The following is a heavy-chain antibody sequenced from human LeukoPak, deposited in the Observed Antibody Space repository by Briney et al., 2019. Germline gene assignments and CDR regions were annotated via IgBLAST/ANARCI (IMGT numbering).Heavy chain of an antibody. J-gene: IGHJ5*02. Sequence: GGSLRLSCAASGFTFSSYAMSWVRQAPGKGLEWVANINQDGSEKYFVDSVKGRFTISRDNAKNSLYLQMNSLRVEDTAVYYCARARFRHCSGGSCFREFDPWGQGTLVTVSS. V-gene: IGHV3-7*01. CDR1: GFTFSSYA. CDR2: INQDGSEK. D-gene: IGHD2-15*01. CDR3: ARARFRHCSGGSCFREFDP.